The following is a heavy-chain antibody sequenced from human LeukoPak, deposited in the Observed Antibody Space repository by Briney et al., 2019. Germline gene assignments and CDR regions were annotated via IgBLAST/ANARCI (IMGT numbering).Heavy chain of an antibody. CDR2: IYYSGSA. J-gene: IGHJ5*02. Sequence: SETLSLTCTVSGGSINISDYYWGWIRQPPGKGLEWIGTIYYSGSAYYNPSLKSRVTISVDTSRNQFSMKLTSVTAADTAVYYCARHRGYCSGSRCYYSWFDPWGQGTLVTVSS. V-gene: IGHV4-39*01. CDR3: ARHRGYCSGSRCYYSWFDP. D-gene: IGHD2-15*01. CDR1: GGSINISDYY.